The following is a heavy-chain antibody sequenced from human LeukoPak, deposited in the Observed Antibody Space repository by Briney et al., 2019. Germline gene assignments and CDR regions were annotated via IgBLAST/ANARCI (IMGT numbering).Heavy chain of an antibody. D-gene: IGHD3-3*01. CDR2: INPNSGGT. Sequence: ASVKVSCKASGYTFTSYYMHWVRQAPGQGLEWMGWINPNSGGTNYAQKFQGRVTMTRDTSISTAYMELSRLRSDDTAVYYCASVGSYYDFWSGSPLGGFDPWGQGTLVTVSS. CDR1: GYTFTSYY. CDR3: ASVGSYYDFWSGSPLGGFDP. J-gene: IGHJ5*02. V-gene: IGHV1-2*02.